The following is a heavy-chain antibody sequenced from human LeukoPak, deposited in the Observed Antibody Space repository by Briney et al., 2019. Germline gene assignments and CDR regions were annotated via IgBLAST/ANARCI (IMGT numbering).Heavy chain of an antibody. D-gene: IGHD3-10*01. Sequence: GGSLRLSCAASGFTFSVYWMSWVRQAPGKGLEWVANINRDGSEKYYVDSVKGRFTISRDNAKNSVFLQMNSLRAEDTAVYYCASLARGVNWGQGTLVTVSS. J-gene: IGHJ4*02. V-gene: IGHV3-7*01. CDR1: GFTFSVYW. CDR2: INRDGSEK. CDR3: ASLARGVN.